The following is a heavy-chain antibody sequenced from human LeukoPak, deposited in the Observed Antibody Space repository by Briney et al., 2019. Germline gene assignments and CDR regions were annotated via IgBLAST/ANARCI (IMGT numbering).Heavy chain of an antibody. V-gene: IGHV4-39*07. D-gene: IGHD5-18*01. CDR2: IYYSGST. CDR1: GGSISSSSYY. Sequence: ETLSLTCTVSGGSISSSSYYWGWIRQPPGKGLEWIGSIYYSGSTYYNPSLKSRLTISVDTSKNQFSLKLSSVTAADTAVYYRARGRGIQLWNDYWGQGTLVTVSS. CDR3: ARGRGIQLWNDY. J-gene: IGHJ4*02.